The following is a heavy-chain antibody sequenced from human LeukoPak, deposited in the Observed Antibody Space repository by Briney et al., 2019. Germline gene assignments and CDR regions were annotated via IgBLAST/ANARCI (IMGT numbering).Heavy chain of an antibody. J-gene: IGHJ5*02. CDR2: INHSGST. V-gene: IGHV4-34*01. D-gene: IGHD4-17*01. CDR3: ARGLTTVTTFNWFDP. CDR1: GGSFSGYY. Sequence: SETLSLTCAVYGGSFSGYYWSWIRQPPGKGLERIGEINHSGSTNYNPSLKSRVTISVDTSKNQFSLKLSSVTAADTAVYSCARGLTTVTTFNWFDPWGQGTLVAVSS.